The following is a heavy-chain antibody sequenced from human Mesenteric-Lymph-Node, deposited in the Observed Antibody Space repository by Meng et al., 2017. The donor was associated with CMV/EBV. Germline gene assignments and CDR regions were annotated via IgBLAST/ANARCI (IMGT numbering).Heavy chain of an antibody. D-gene: IGHD2-21*01. CDR3: ARDPLSYCGGDCYYWFDP. CDR1: GYTFTGYY. Sequence: ASVKVSCKASGYTFTGYYMHWVRQAPGQGLEWMGWINPNSGGTNYAQKFQGRVTMTRDTSISTAYMELSRLRSDDTAVYYCARDPLSYCGGDCYYWFDPWGQGTLVTVSS. V-gene: IGHV1-2*02. J-gene: IGHJ5*02. CDR2: INPNSGGT.